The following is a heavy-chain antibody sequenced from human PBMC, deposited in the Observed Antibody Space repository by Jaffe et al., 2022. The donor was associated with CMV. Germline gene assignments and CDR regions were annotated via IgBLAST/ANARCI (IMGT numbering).Heavy chain of an antibody. CDR3: ARDSRYCSGGSCYFYYGMDV. J-gene: IGHJ6*02. CDR1: GFTVSSNY. V-gene: IGHV3-53*01. CDR2: IYSGGST. D-gene: IGHD2-15*01. Sequence: EVQLVESGGGLIQPGGSLRLSCAASGFTVSSNYMSWVRQAPGKGLEWVSVIYSGGSTYYADSVKGRFTISRDNSKNTLYLQMNSLRAEDTAVYYCARDSRYCSGGSCYFYYGMDVWGQGTTVTVSS.